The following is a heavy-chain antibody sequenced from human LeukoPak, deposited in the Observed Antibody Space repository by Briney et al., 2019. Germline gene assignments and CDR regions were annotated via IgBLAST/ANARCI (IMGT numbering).Heavy chain of an antibody. CDR1: GASISSGGYF. Sequence: PSETLSLTCTVSGASISSGGYFWSWIRQPPGKGLEWIGYIYYSGSTNYNPSLKSRVTISVDTSKNQFSLKLSSVTAADTAVYYCARAVGATSGDDAFDIWGQGTMVTVSS. J-gene: IGHJ3*02. D-gene: IGHD1-26*01. CDR3: ARAVGATSGDDAFDI. CDR2: IYYSGST. V-gene: IGHV4-61*08.